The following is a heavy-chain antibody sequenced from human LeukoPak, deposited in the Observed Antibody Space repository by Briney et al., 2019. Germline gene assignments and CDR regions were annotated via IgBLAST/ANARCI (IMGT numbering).Heavy chain of an antibody. CDR3: AKDFDVDTAIISYFDC. J-gene: IGHJ4*02. D-gene: IGHD5-18*01. CDR1: GFTVSSNY. CDR2: IYSGGST. Sequence: GGSLRLSCAASGFTVSSNYMSWVRQAPGKGLEWVSVIYSGGSTYYADSVKGRFTISRHNSKNTLYLQMNSLRAEDTAVYFRAKDFDVDTAIISYFDCWGQGTLVTVSS. V-gene: IGHV3-53*04.